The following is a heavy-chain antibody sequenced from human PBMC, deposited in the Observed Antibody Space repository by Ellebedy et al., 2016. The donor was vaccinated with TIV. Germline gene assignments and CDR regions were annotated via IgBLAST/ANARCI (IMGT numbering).Heavy chain of an antibody. CDR1: GFTFNAYG. J-gene: IGHJ3*01. CDR3: ARDSAYYGEGRAAFDL. V-gene: IGHV3-30*03. Sequence: GESLKISXVASGFTFNAYGIHWVRQAPGKGLEWVSFISYDVNYKYYADSVKGRFTLSRDNSKKTVSLQLNGLRVEDTAISYCARDSAYYGEGRAAFDLWGRGTTVTVSS. D-gene: IGHD3-3*01. CDR2: ISYDVNYK.